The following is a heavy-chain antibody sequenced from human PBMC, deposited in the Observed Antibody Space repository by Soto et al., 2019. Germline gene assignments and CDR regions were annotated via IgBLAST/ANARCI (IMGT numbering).Heavy chain of an antibody. CDR2: ISWNSGSI. Sequence: GGSLRLSCAASGFTFDDYAMHWVRQATGKGLEWVSGISWNSGSIGYADSAKGRFTSFRVNAKKSLYLQMSILRAEYTALYYCAALDYYGSGSLNYFDYWGQGTLVTVSS. D-gene: IGHD3-10*01. CDR3: AALDYYGSGSLNYFDY. J-gene: IGHJ4*02. CDR1: GFTFDDYA. V-gene: IGHV3-9*01.